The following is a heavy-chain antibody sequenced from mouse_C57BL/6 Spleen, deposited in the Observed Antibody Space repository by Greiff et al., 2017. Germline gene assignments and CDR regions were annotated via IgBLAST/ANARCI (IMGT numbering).Heavy chain of an antibody. CDR1: GYTFTSYW. CDR2: IDPADSYT. J-gene: IGHJ4*01. D-gene: IGHD4-1*01. V-gene: IGHV1-69*01. CDR3: ARGVGLGYTMDY. Sequence: QVQLQQPGAELVMPGASVTLSCKASGYTFTSYWMHWVKQRPGQGLEWIGEIDPADSYTNYNQKFKGKSTLTVDKSSSTAYMQLSSLTSEDSAVYYCARGVGLGYTMDYWGQGTSVTVSS.